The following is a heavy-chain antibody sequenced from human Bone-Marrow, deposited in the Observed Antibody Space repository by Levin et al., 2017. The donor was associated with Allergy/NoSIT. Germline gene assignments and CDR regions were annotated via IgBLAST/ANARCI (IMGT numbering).Heavy chain of an antibody. CDR2: IHPDGTEK. CDR1: GFTFETYW. V-gene: IGHV3-7*01. Sequence: GGSLRLSCAASGFTFETYWMYWVRQAPGKGLEWVASIHPDGTEKYYLDSVKGRFTFSRDNAKKSLSVQMNSLRVEDTAVYYCIPFYDALTTSALWGQGTLVTVSS. D-gene: IGHD3-9*01. J-gene: IGHJ4*02. CDR3: IPFYDALTTSAL.